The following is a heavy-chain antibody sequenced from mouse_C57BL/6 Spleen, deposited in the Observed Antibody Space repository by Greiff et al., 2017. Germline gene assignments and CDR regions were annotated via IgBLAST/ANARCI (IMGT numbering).Heavy chain of an antibody. CDR3: TSGWLPNAMDY. V-gene: IGHV14-4*01. CDR1: GFNIKDDY. CDR2: IDPENGDT. Sequence: EVQLQQSGAELVRPGASVTLSCTASGFNIKDDYMHWVKQRPEQGLEWIGWIDPENGDTEYASKFQGKATITADTSSNTAYLQLSSLTSEDTAVYYCTSGWLPNAMDYWGQGTSVTVSS. J-gene: IGHJ4*01. D-gene: IGHD2-3*01.